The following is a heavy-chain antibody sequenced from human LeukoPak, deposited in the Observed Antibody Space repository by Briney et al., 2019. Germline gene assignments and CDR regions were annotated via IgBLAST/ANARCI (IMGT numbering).Heavy chain of an antibody. J-gene: IGHJ4*02. Sequence: PSETLSLTCTVSGGSISSSSYYWGWIRQPPGKGLEWIGSIYYSGSTYYNPSLKSRVTISVDTSKNQFSLKLSSVTAADTAVYYCAREEGATTAFDYWGQGTLVTVSS. CDR3: AREEGATTAFDY. D-gene: IGHD1-26*01. CDR1: GGSISSSSYY. CDR2: IYYSGST. V-gene: IGHV4-39*07.